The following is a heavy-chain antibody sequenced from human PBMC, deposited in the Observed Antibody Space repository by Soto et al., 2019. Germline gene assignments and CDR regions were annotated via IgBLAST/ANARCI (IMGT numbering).Heavy chain of an antibody. D-gene: IGHD6-13*01. J-gene: IGHJ5*02. CDR2: ISAYNGNT. Sequence: ASVNVSCKASGYTFTSYGISWVRQAPGQGLEWMGWISAYNGNTNYAQKLQGRVTMTTDTSTSTAYMELRSLRSDDTAVYYCARGSSSWFSDDNWFDPWGQGTLVTVSS. CDR3: ARGSSSWFSDDNWFDP. CDR1: GYTFTSYG. V-gene: IGHV1-18*01.